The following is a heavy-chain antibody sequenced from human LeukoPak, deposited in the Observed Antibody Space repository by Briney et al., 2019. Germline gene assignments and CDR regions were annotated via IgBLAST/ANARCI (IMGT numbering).Heavy chain of an antibody. V-gene: IGHV4-59*08. CDR3: ARRVATGAGECFDS. D-gene: IGHD5-12*01. CDR1: GGSISSYY. CDR2: IFNSGST. J-gene: IGHJ4*02. Sequence: SATLSPTCTVSGGSISSYYWTWIRQPPGKGLEWIGYIFNSGSTNYNPSLKSRVTISVDTSKKQFSLKLNSVTAADTAVYYCARRVATGAGECFDSWGQGTLVTVSS.